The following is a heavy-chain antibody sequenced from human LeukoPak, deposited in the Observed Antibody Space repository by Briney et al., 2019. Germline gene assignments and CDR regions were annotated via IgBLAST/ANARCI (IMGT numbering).Heavy chain of an antibody. J-gene: IGHJ6*03. CDR2: ISYDGSNK. CDR1: GFTFSSYA. CDR3: AREFDYYYMDV. Sequence: GGSLRLSCAASGFTFSSYAMHWVRQAPGKGLEWVAVISYDGSNKYYADSVKGRFTISRDNSKNTLYLQMNSLRAEDTAVYYCAREFDYYYMDVWGKGTTVTISS. V-gene: IGHV3-30*04.